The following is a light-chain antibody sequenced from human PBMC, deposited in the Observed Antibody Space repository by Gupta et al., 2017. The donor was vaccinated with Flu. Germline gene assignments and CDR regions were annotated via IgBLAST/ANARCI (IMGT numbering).Light chain of an antibody. CDR2: EVR. V-gene: IGLV2-14*01. Sequence: QSVLTQPASVSGSPGQSITISCTGPRSDIGTYNYVSWYHHHPGKAPKLIIFEVRNRPSGISSRFSGSKSGYTASLTISGLQAEDEGVYYCSSYSTSNTPVFGRGTKVTVL. J-gene: IGLJ3*02. CDR3: SSYSTSNTPV. CDR1: RSDIGTYNY.